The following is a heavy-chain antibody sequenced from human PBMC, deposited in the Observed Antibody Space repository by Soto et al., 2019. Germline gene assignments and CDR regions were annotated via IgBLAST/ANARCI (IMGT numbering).Heavy chain of an antibody. J-gene: IGHJ4*02. Sequence: QVQLVESGGGVVQPGRSLRLSCAASGFTFSSYGMHWVRQAPGKGLEWVAVISYDGSNKYYADSVKGRFTISRDNSKNPPYLQMNSLSAEDTAVYYCAPWFGAFDYWGQGTLFTVSS. V-gene: IGHV3-30*03. D-gene: IGHD3-10*01. CDR1: GFTFSSYG. CDR2: ISYDGSNK. CDR3: APWFGAFDY.